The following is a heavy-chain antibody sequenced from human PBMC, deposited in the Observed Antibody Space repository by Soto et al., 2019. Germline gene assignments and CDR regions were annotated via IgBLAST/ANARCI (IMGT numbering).Heavy chain of an antibody. V-gene: IGHV3-23*01. Sequence: EVQLLDSGGALQQPGGSLRLSCEASGFTFKVYAMTWVRQAPGKGLEWVSVISASGGNTYYAESVNGRFTMSRDNSKHMVYLQMNNLRVEDTALYSCAKGAYSYGPLDSWGQGTLVTVSS. CDR3: AKGAYSYGPLDS. CDR2: ISASGGNT. D-gene: IGHD5-18*01. CDR1: GFTFKVYA. J-gene: IGHJ4*02.